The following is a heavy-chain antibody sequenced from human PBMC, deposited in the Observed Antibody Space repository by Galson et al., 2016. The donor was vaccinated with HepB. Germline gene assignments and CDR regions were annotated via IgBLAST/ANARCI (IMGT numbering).Heavy chain of an antibody. D-gene: IGHD3-9*01. V-gene: IGHV4-61*01. CDR2: VYYSGKT. Sequence: SETLSLTCTVSGASVTTAYYHWSWIRQTPGKGLEYIGSVYYSGKTTYNPSLKSRVTMSLDTSKNQFSLRLNSVSAADTAVYYCARGKGDVLRYFDLLARVDSWGQGTLVTVSS. CDR1: GASVTTAYYH. J-gene: IGHJ4*02. CDR3: ARGKGDVLRYFDLLARVDS.